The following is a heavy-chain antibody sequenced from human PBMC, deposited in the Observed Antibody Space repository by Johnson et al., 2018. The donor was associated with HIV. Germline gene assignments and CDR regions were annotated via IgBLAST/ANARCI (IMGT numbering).Heavy chain of an antibody. V-gene: IGHV3-15*01. Sequence: EVQLVESGGGVVRPGGSLRLSCAASGFTFDDYGMSWVRQAPGKGLEWVGRIKSKTDGGTTDYAAPVKGRFTISRDDSKNTLYLQMNSLKTEDTAVYYCTRDAKLRPLDGPDDAFDIWGQGTMVTVSS. CDR1: GFTFDDYG. CDR2: IKSKTDGGTT. CDR3: TRDAKLRPLDGPDDAFDI. D-gene: IGHD2-2*03. J-gene: IGHJ3*02.